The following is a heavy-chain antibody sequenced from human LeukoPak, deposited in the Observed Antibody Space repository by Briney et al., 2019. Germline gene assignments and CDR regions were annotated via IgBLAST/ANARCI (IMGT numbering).Heavy chain of an antibody. J-gene: IGHJ6*02. V-gene: IGHV3-23*01. D-gene: IGHD4-23*01. Sequence: GGSLRLSCAASGFTFSSYAMSWVRQAPGKGLEWVSAISGSGGSTYYADSVKGRFTISRDNSKNTLYLQMNSLRAEDAAVYYCAKDTRAVVPNGGMDVWGQGTTVTVSS. CDR2: ISGSGGST. CDR1: GFTFSSYA. CDR3: AKDTRAVVPNGGMDV.